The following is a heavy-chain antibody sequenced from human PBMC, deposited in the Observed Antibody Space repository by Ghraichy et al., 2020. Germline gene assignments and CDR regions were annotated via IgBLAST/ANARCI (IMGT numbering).Heavy chain of an antibody. Sequence: SETLSLTCAVYGGSFSGYYWSWIRQPPGKGLEWIGEINHSGSTNYNPSLKSRVTISVDTSKNQFSLKLSSVTAADTAVYYCARRAGGYYDFDYWGQGTLVTVSS. D-gene: IGHD3-10*01. CDR3: ARRAGGYYDFDY. J-gene: IGHJ4*02. CDR2: INHSGST. CDR1: GGSFSGYY. V-gene: IGHV4-34*01.